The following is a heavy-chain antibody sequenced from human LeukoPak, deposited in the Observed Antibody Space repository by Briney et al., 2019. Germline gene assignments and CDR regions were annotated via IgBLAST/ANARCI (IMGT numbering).Heavy chain of an antibody. D-gene: IGHD6-19*01. V-gene: IGHV7-4-1*02. J-gene: IGHJ4*02. CDR3: AFGAVSGWFPYFDY. CDR2: INTNTGNP. Sequence: GASVKVSCKASGYTFTSYYMHWVRQAPGQGLEWMGWINTNTGNPTYAQGFTGRFVFSLDTSVSTAYLQISSLKAEDTAVYYCAFGAVSGWFPYFDYWGQGTLVTVSS. CDR1: GYTFTSYY.